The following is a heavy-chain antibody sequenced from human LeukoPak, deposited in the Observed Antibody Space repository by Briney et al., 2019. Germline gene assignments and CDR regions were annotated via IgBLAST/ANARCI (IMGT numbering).Heavy chain of an antibody. J-gene: IGHJ4*02. CDR3: ARTDYGDDTTFDY. CDR2: IWYDGSNK. Sequence: GGSLRLSCAASGFTFSSYGMHWVRQAPGKGLEWVAVIWYDGSNKYYADSVKGRFTISRDNSKNTLYLQMNSLRAEDTAVYYCARTDYGDDTTFDYWGQGTLVTVSS. CDR1: GFTFSSYG. V-gene: IGHV3-33*01. D-gene: IGHD4-17*01.